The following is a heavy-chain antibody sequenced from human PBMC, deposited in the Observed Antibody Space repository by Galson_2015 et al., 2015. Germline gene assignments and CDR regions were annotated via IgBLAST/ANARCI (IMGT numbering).Heavy chain of an antibody. Sequence: QSGAEVKKPGESLKISCKGSGYSFTSYWIGWVRQMPGKGLEWMGIIYPGDSDTRYSPSFQGQVTISADKSISTAYMELRSLRSDDAAVYYCARDGALRPVVVVPPDGNDAFDIWGQGTMVTVSS. V-gene: IGHV5-51*01. CDR1: GYSFTSYW. D-gene: IGHD3-22*01. CDR3: ARDGALRPVVVVPPDGNDAFDI. J-gene: IGHJ3*02. CDR2: IYPGDSDT.